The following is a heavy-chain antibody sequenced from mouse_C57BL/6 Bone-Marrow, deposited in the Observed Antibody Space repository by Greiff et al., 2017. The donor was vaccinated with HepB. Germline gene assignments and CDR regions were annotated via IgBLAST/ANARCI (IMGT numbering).Heavy chain of an antibody. Sequence: DVMLVESGGGLVKPGGSLKLSCAASGFTFSSYAMSWVRQTPEKRLEWVATISDGGSYTYYPDNVKGRFTISRDNAKSNLYLQMSHLKSEDTAMYYCARDDYYGSSPAWFAYWGQGTLVTVSA. J-gene: IGHJ3*01. D-gene: IGHD1-1*01. CDR1: GFTFSSYA. CDR2: ISDGGSYT. V-gene: IGHV5-4*01. CDR3: ARDDYYGSSPAWFAY.